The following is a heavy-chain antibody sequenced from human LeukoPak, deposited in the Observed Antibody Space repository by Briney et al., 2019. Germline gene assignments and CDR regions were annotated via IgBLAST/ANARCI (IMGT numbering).Heavy chain of an antibody. CDR3: ARRAGTSVGYYFDF. Sequence: PGGSLRLSCSASGFTFSSYAMIWVRQAPGKGLEWVSAITSSGGERFYADSVKGRFTMSRDNSRNTVYLQMIRLGVEDTAVYYCARRAGTSVGYYFDFWGQGTLVTVSS. J-gene: IGHJ4*02. V-gene: IGHV3-23*01. CDR2: ITSSGGER. CDR1: GFTFSSYA. D-gene: IGHD6-19*01.